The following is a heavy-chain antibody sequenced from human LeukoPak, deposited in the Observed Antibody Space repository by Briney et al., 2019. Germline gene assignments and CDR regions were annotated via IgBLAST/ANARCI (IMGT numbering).Heavy chain of an antibody. CDR1: GFTFGNYW. V-gene: IGHV3-7*01. Sequence: GGSLRLSCAASGFTFGNYWMTWVCQAPGKGVEWVANIKEDGSESYYVASVEGRLTISRDNAKNSLYLQMNSLRAEDTAVYYCARAPTLAAAGTLQDYYYYMDVWGKETTVTISS. J-gene: IGHJ6*03. CDR3: ARAPTLAAAGTLQDYYYYMDV. D-gene: IGHD6-13*01. CDR2: IKEDGSES.